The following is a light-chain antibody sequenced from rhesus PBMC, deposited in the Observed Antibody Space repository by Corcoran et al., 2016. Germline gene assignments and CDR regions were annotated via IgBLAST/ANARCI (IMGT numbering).Light chain of an antibody. CDR3: HQRNSYPFT. CDR2: DAS. Sequence: DIQLTQSPSSLSASVGDRVTITCRASQGISSYLAWYQQKPGKAPKLLINDASNLQSGVPSRFSGSGSRTDFTLTISSLQPEDVAVYYCHQRNSYPFTFGPETKLDIK. V-gene: IGKV1-38*01. J-gene: IGKJ3*01. CDR1: QGISSY.